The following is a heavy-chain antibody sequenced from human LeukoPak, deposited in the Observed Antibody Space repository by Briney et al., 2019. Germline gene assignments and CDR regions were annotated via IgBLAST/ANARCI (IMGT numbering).Heavy chain of an antibody. V-gene: IGHV3-23*01. CDR3: AKDGRDGYNWNWFDP. CDR2: GSTTGGST. CDR1: SFTFSSYV. Sequence: GGSLRLSCGAPSFTFSSYVMSWVRQAPGKGLEWVSTGSTTGGSTYYADSVKGRFTISRDNSKDTLYLQMNSLRTEDTALYYCAKDGRDGYNWNWFDPWGQGTLVTVSS. D-gene: IGHD5-24*01. J-gene: IGHJ5*02.